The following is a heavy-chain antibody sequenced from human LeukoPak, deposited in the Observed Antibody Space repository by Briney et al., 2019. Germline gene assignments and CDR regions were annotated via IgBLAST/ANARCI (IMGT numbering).Heavy chain of an antibody. CDR1: GFTFNNYA. D-gene: IGHD6-13*01. Sequence: GGSLRLSCAASGFTFNNYAMNWVRQAPGKGLEWVSGISGFGGSTYYAPSVKGRLTIPRDNFGNMLYLHLDSLRVEDTAIYYCARRSGSSWSSFDYWGQGALVTVSS. CDR3: ARRSGSSWSSFDY. J-gene: IGHJ4*02. CDR2: ISGFGGST. V-gene: IGHV3-23*01.